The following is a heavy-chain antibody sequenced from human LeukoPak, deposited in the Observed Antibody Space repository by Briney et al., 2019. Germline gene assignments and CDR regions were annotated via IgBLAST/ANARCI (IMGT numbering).Heavy chain of an antibody. CDR2: IKQDGSEK. CDR3: ARGGSGYGHRLGTKNSFYHYYMDV. J-gene: IGHJ6*03. D-gene: IGHD5-12*01. V-gene: IGHV3-7*03. Sequence: GGSLRLSCAASGFTFSSYWMSWVRQAPGKGLEWVANIKQDGSEKYYVDSVKGRFTISRDNAKNSLYLQMNSLRAEDTAMYYCARGGSGYGHRLGTKNSFYHYYMDVWGKGTTVTISS. CDR1: GFTFSSYW.